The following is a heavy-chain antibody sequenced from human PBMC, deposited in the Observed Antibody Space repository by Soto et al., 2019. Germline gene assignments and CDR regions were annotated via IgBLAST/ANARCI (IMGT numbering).Heavy chain of an antibody. J-gene: IGHJ6*02. Sequence: GASVKVSCKASGYTFTSYGISWVRQAPGQGLEWMGWISAYNGNTNYAQKLQGRVTMTTDTSTSTAYMELRSLRSDDTAVYYCAREGYSSGWYPPRYYYYGMDVWGQGTTVTVSS. CDR3: AREGYSSGWYPPRYYYYGMDV. CDR2: ISAYNGNT. D-gene: IGHD6-19*01. CDR1: GYTFTSYG. V-gene: IGHV1-18*01.